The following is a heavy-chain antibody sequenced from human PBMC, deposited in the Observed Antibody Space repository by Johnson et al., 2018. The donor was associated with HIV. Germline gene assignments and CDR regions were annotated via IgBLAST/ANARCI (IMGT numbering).Heavy chain of an antibody. D-gene: IGHD6-6*01. CDR1: GFTFSSYG. CDR3: AREIIAARPSAFDF. CDR2: IYYDGSNK. J-gene: IGHJ3*01. V-gene: IGHV3-30*03. Sequence: QVQLVESGGGVVQPGRSLRLSCAASGFTFSSYGMHWVRQAPGKGLEWVAVIYYDGSNKYFADSVKGRFTISRDNSKKTLYLQMNSLRAEDTAVYYCAREIIAARPSAFDFWGQGTMVTVSS.